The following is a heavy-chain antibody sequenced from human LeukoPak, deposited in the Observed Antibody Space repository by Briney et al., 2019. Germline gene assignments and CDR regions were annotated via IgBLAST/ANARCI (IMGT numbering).Heavy chain of an antibody. D-gene: IGHD1-26*01. Sequence: GGSLRLSCVASGFTFSIYGMHWVRQAPGKGLEWVSFIRYDGSNKYYADSVKGRFTISRDNSKNTLYLQMNSLRAEDTAVYYCAKDSKIVGPTFRSYHYMDVWGKGTTVTVSS. CDR2: IRYDGSNK. CDR3: AKDSKIVGPTFRSYHYMDV. J-gene: IGHJ6*03. CDR1: GFTFSIYG. V-gene: IGHV3-30*02.